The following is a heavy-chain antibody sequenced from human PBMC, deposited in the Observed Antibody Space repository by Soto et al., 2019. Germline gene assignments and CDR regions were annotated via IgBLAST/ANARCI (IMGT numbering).Heavy chain of an antibody. V-gene: IGHV4-59*01. CDR2: IYYSGST. CDR3: ARDLGVSAAGSTNWFDP. CDR1: GGSISSYY. D-gene: IGHD6-25*01. Sequence: SETLSLTCTVSGGSISSYYCSWIRQPPGKGLEWIGYIYYSGSTNYNPSLKSRVTISVDTSKNQFSLKLSSVTAADTAVYYCARDLGVSAAGSTNWFDPWGQGTLVTVSS. J-gene: IGHJ5*02.